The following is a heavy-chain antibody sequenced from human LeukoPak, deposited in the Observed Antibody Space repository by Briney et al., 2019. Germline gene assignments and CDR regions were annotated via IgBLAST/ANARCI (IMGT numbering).Heavy chain of an antibody. D-gene: IGHD3-22*01. Sequence: GRSLRLSCAASGFTFSSYAMHWVRQAPGKGLEWVAVISSDGSTKYYADSVKGRFTISRDNSKNTLYLQMDSLSAEDTAVYYCARHITMKVVVTEILFDYWGQGTLVTVSS. J-gene: IGHJ4*02. CDR2: ISSDGSTK. CDR1: GFTFSSYA. V-gene: IGHV3-30-3*01. CDR3: ARHITMKVVVTEILFDY.